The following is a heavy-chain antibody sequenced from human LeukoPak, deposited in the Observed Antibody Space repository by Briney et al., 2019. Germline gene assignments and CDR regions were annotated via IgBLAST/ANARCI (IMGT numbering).Heavy chain of an antibody. V-gene: IGHV4-59*12. CDR2: IYHSGST. J-gene: IGHJ4*02. CDR1: GGSISSYY. CDR3: AREQALGYSSSAADY. Sequence: KSSETLSLTCTVSGGSISSYYWSWIRQPPGKGLEWIGYIYHSGSTYYNPSLKSRVTISVDRSKNQFSLKLSSVTAADTAVYYCAREQALGYSSSAADYWGQGTLVTVSS. D-gene: IGHD6-6*01.